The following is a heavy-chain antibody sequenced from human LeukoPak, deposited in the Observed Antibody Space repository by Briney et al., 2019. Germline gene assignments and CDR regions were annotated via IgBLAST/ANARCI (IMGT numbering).Heavy chain of an antibody. J-gene: IGHJ6*02. CDR2: IYYSGST. CDR3: ARRMDDGDLRDYYGMDV. V-gene: IGHV4-59*08. CDR1: GGSISSYY. Sequence: SETLSLTCTVSGGSISSYYWSWIRQPPGKGLEWIGYIYYSGSTNYNPSLKSRVTISVDTCKNQFSLKLSSVTAADTAVYYCARRMDDGDLRDYYGMDVWGQGTTVTVSS. D-gene: IGHD4-17*01.